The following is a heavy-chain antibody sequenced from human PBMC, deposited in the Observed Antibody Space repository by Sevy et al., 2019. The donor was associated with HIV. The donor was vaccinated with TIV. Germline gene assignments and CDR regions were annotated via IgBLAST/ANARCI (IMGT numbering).Heavy chain of an antibody. Sequence: GGSLRLSCAASGFTFSNAWMSWVRQAPGKGLEWVGRIKSKTDGGTTDYAAPVKGRFTISRDDSKNTLYLHMNSLKTEDTAVDYCTTGRSPYYYGSGSYYVYGYYYGMDVWGQGTTVTVSS. J-gene: IGHJ6*02. CDR2: IKSKTDGGTT. D-gene: IGHD3-10*01. CDR3: TTGRSPYYYGSGSYYVYGYYYGMDV. CDR1: GFTFSNAW. V-gene: IGHV3-15*01.